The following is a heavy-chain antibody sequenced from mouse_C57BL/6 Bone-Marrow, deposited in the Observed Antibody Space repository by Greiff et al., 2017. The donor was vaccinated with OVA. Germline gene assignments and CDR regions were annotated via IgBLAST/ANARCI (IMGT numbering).Heavy chain of an antibody. D-gene: IGHD2-3*01. Sequence: QVQLQQPGPELVKPGASVKISCKASGYSFTSYYIHWVKQRPGQGLEWIGWIYPGSGNTKYNEKFKGKATLTADTSSSTAYMQLSSLTSEDSAVYYCARWGWHYAMDYWGQGTSVTVSS. CDR1: GYSFTSYY. J-gene: IGHJ4*01. CDR3: ARWGWHYAMDY. V-gene: IGHV1-66*01. CDR2: IYPGSGNT.